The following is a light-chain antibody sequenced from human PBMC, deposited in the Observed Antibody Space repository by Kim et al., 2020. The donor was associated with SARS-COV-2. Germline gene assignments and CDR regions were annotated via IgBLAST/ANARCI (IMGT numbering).Light chain of an antibody. J-gene: IGLJ3*02. CDR2: DVS. V-gene: IGLV2-14*04. CDR3: SSYTSSRTWV. Sequence: GQSITISCTGTRSDVGGYNYVSWYRQRPGKAPKLMLFDVSQRPSGVSNRFSGSKSGNTASLTISGLQAEDEADYHCSSYTSSRTWVFGGGTQLTVL. CDR1: RSDVGGYNY.